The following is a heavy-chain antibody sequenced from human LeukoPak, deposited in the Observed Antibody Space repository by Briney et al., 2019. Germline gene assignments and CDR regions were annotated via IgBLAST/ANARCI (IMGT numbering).Heavy chain of an antibody. Sequence: SETLSLTCTVSGVSISSDYWSWIRLPPGKGLEWISYIYYSGSSNYNPSLKSRVTMSVDTSKNQFSLKLTSVTAADTAVYYCARRLRQNLFDPWGQGTLVTVSS. CDR1: GVSISSDY. CDR2: IYYSGSS. D-gene: IGHD4-17*01. CDR3: ARRLRQNLFDP. J-gene: IGHJ5*02. V-gene: IGHV4-59*08.